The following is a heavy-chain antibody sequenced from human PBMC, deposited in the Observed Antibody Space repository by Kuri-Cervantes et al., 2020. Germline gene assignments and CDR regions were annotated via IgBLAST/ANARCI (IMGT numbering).Heavy chain of an antibody. V-gene: IGHV4-39*01. CDR2: IYYSGST. D-gene: IGHD5-18*01. CDR1: GGSISSSSYY. Sequence: SETLSLTCTVSGGSISSSSYYWGWIRQPPGKGLEWIGSIYYSGSTYYNPSLKSRVTISVDTSKNQFSLKLSSVTAADTAVYYCARLYSYGYSPMDVWGQGTTVTVSS. J-gene: IGHJ6*02. CDR3: ARLYSYGYSPMDV.